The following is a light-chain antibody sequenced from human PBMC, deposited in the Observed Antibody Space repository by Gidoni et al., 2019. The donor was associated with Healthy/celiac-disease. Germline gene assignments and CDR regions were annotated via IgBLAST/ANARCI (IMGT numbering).Light chain of an antibody. Sequence: DIQMTQSPSSLSASVGDRVTITCRASQSISSYLNWYQQKPGKAPQLLIYAASSLQSGVPSRFSGSGSGTDFPLTIISLQPEDFATYSCQQSYSTPLTFGGGTKVEIK. CDR1: QSISSY. V-gene: IGKV1-39*01. CDR3: QQSYSTPLT. J-gene: IGKJ4*01. CDR2: AAS.